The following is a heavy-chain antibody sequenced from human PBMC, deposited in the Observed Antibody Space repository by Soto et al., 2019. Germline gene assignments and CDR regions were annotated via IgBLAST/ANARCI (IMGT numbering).Heavy chain of an antibody. J-gene: IGHJ6*02. CDR2: INHSGST. Sequence: TLSLTCAVYGGSFSGYYWSWIRQPPGKGLEWIGEINHSGSTNYNPSLKSRVTISVGTSKNQFSLKLSSVTAADTAVYYCARGLRYCSGGSCYTTYYYYGMDVWGQGTTVTVSS. D-gene: IGHD2-15*01. CDR3: ARGLRYCSGGSCYTTYYYYGMDV. CDR1: GGSFSGYY. V-gene: IGHV4-34*01.